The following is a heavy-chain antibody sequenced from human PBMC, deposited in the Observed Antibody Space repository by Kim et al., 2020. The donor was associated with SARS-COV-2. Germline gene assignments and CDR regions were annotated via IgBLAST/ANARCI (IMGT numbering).Heavy chain of an antibody. Sequence: GGSLRLSCAASGFTFSSYAMSWVRQAPGKGLEWVSTISGSGGGTYYADSVKGRFTISRDNSKNTLYLQMNSLRAEDTAVYYCAKDRWDGQVDYWGQGTLVSVSS. V-gene: IGHV3-23*01. J-gene: IGHJ4*02. CDR3: AKDRWDGQVDY. CDR2: ISGSGGGT. CDR1: GFTFSSYA. D-gene: IGHD1-26*01.